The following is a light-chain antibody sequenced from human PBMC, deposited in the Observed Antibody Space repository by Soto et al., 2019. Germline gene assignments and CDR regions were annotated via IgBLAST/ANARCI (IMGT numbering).Light chain of an antibody. CDR3: SSYTGSSPFV. J-gene: IGLJ1*01. CDR1: SSDVGGYNY. CDR2: DVN. V-gene: IGLV2-14*01. Sequence: QSALTQPASVSGSPGQSITISCTGTSSDVGGYNYVSWYQQLPGQAPKLMIYDVNKRPSGVSHRFSGSKSGNTASLTTSGHQADDEADYYCSSYTGSSPFVFGTGTKVTVL.